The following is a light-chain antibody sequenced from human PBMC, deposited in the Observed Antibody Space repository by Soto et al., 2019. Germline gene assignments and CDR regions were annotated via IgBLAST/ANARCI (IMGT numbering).Light chain of an antibody. J-gene: IGLJ1*01. V-gene: IGLV2-14*01. CDR1: SSDIGGYND. Sequence: QSALTQPASVSGSPGQSITTPCTGTSSDIGGYNDVSWYQQHPGKAPKLMIYEVSHRPSGISNRFSGSKSGNTASLTISGLQAEDEADYYCSSYTSSVAHVFGTGTKVTVL. CDR2: EVS. CDR3: SSYTSSVAHV.